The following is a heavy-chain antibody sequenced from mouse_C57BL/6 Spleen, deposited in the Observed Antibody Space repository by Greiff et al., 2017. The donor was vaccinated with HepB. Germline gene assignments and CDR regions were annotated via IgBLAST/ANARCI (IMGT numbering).Heavy chain of an antibody. V-gene: IGHV1-59*01. CDR2: IDPSDSYT. D-gene: IGHD1-1*01. CDR1: GYTFTSYW. CDR3: ARTVVAYYFDD. Sequence: VQLQQPGDELVRPGTSVKLSCKASGYTFTSYWMHWVKQRPGQGLEWIGVIDPSDSYTNYNQKFKGKATLTVDTSSSTAYMQLSSLTSEDSAVYYCARTVVAYYFDDWGQGTTLTVAS. J-gene: IGHJ2*01.